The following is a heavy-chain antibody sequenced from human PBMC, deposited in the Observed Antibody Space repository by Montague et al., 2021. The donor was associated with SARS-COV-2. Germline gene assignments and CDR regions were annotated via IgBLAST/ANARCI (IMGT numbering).Heavy chain of an antibody. CDR1: GFTFSSYA. Sequence: SLRLSCAASGFTFSSYAMHWVRQAPGKGLEWVAVISYDGSNKYYADSVKGRFTISRDNSKNTLYLQMNSLRAEDTAVYYCAGARYGAMVAPLGYWGQGTLVTVSS. D-gene: IGHD5-18*01. J-gene: IGHJ4*02. V-gene: IGHV3-30-3*01. CDR3: AGARYGAMVAPLGY. CDR2: ISYDGSNK.